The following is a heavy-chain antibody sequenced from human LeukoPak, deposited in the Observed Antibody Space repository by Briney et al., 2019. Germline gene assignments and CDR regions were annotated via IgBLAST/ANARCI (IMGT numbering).Heavy chain of an antibody. CDR2: INHSGST. Sequence: SETLCLTCAVYGGSFSGYYWSWIRQPPGKGLEWIGEINHSGSTNYNPSLKSRVTISVDTSKNQFSLKLSSVTAADTAVYYCARVPIRGYYYYYMDVWGKGTTVTVSS. V-gene: IGHV4-34*01. CDR3: ARVPIRGYYYYYMDV. D-gene: IGHD3-16*01. J-gene: IGHJ6*03. CDR1: GGSFSGYY.